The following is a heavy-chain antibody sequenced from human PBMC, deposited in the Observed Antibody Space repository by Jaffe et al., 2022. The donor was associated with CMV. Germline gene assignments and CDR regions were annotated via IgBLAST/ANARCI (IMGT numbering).Heavy chain of an antibody. Sequence: QVQLQESGPGLVKPSETLSLTCTVSGGSISSYYWSWIRQPPGKGLEWIGYIYYSGSTNYNPSLKSRVTISVDTSKNQFSLKLSSVTAADTAVYYCARTMVRGVIKSAFDYWGQGTLVTVSS. CDR3: ARTMVRGVIKSAFDY. D-gene: IGHD3-10*01. V-gene: IGHV4-59*01. J-gene: IGHJ4*02. CDR2: IYYSGST. CDR1: GGSISSYY.